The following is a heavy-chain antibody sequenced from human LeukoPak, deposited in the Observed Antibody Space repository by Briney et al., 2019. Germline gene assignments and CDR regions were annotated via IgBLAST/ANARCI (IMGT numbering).Heavy chain of an antibody. J-gene: IGHJ4*02. D-gene: IGHD4-17*01. Sequence: GASVKVSCKASGGTFSSYAISWVRQAPGQGLEWMGRIIPILGIANYAQKFQGRVTITADKSTSTAYMELSSLRSEDTAVYYCAREVATTVTLDYWGQGTLVTVSS. CDR2: IIPILGIA. V-gene: IGHV1-69*04. CDR1: GGTFSSYA. CDR3: AREVATTVTLDY.